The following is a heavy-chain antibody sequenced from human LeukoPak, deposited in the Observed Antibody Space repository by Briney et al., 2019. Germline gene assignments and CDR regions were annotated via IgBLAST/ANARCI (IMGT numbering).Heavy chain of an antibody. CDR1: GGSISSYY. Sequence: KTSETLSLTCTVSGGSISSYYWSWIRQPPGKGLEWLGSVYHSGDTYYNQPLRSRVTVSVETSKNQIYLKVFSVTAADTAVYYCGRHRPQVDPFDYWGQGTLVTVSS. J-gene: IGHJ4*02. CDR3: GRHRPQVDPFDY. CDR2: VYHSGDT. D-gene: IGHD5-12*01. V-gene: IGHV4-59*04.